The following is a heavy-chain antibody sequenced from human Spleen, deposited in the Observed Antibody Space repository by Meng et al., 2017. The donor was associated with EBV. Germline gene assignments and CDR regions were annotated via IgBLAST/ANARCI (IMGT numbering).Heavy chain of an antibody. CDR1: GGPSGTYS. V-gene: IGHV1-69*01. D-gene: IGHD3-16*01. J-gene: IGHJ4*02. Sequence: QEYLVQSGAGVKKPGSAVKVSCQAFGGPSGTYSLAWVRQAPGRGLEGMGVIITLSGTPTYAQKFQGRLTITADPSTRTTYMELRGLTSDDTAIYYCARGHYDGYWGQGTLVTVSS. CDR2: IITLSGTP. CDR3: ARGHYDGY.